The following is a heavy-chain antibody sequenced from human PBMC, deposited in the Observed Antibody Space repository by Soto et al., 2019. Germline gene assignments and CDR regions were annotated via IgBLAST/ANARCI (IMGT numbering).Heavy chain of an antibody. Sequence: QVQLVQSGAEVKKPGASVKVSCKASGYTFVNYGISWVRQAPGQGLEWMGWISSHNRNTNYAQNFQGRVTMTMDTSTSTAYMELRSLTSDDTAMYYCARDRSNHDYWGQGTLFTVSS. CDR3: ARDRSNHDY. CDR1: GYTFVNYG. J-gene: IGHJ4*02. V-gene: IGHV1-18*04. CDR2: ISSHNRNT.